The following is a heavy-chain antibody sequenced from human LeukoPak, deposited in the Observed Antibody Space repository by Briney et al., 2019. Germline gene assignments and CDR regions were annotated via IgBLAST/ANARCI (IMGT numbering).Heavy chain of an antibody. CDR1: GGSISSGSYY. J-gene: IGHJ5*02. CDR2: INHSGST. Sequence: PSETLSLTCTVSGGSISSGSYYWSWIRQPPGKGLEWIGEINHSGSTNYNPSLKSRVTISVDTSKNQFSLKLSSVTAADTAVYYCARVGPIADIAVVPAAGRNFDPWGQGTLVAVSS. D-gene: IGHD2-2*01. CDR3: ARVGPIADIAVVPAAGRNFDP. V-gene: IGHV4-39*07.